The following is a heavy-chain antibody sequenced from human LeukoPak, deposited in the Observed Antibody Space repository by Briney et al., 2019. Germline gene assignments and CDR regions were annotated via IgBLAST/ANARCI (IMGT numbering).Heavy chain of an antibody. CDR3: AREVIAARVGLYAFDI. V-gene: IGHV3-21*01. D-gene: IGHD6-6*01. J-gene: IGHJ3*02. Sequence: PGGSLRLSCAASGFTFSSYSMNWVRQAPGKGLEWVSSISSSSSYIYYADSEKGRFTISRDNAKNSLYLQMNSLRAEDTAVYYCAREVIAARVGLYAFDIWGQGTMVTVSS. CDR2: ISSSSSYI. CDR1: GFTFSSYS.